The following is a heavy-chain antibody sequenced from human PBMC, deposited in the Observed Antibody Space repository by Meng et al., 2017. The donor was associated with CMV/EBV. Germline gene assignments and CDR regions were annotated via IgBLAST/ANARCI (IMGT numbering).Heavy chain of an antibody. D-gene: IGHD2-21*02. CDR1: GYTVTGYY. V-gene: IGHV1-2*02. Sequence: SGYTVTGYYMHWVRQAPGQGLEWMGWINPNSGGTNYAQKFQGRVTMTRDTSISTAYMELSRLRSDDTAVYYCARTRRVVVTNWFDPWGQGTLVTVSS. CDR2: INPNSGGT. CDR3: ARTRRVVVTNWFDP. J-gene: IGHJ5*02.